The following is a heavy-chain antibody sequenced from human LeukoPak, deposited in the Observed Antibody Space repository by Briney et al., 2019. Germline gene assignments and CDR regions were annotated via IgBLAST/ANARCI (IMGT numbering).Heavy chain of an antibody. D-gene: IGHD3-3*01. J-gene: IGHJ4*02. V-gene: IGHV3-7*03. CDR2: IKQDGAEQ. CDR3: ARAGRLDK. CDR1: GFTFSDYW. Sequence: AGGSLRLSCAASGFTFSDYWMRWVRQAPGKGLEWVANIKQDGAEQKCVDSVKGRFTISRDNAKNSLYLQMTSLRAEDTAVYYCARAGRLDKWGQGTLVTVSS.